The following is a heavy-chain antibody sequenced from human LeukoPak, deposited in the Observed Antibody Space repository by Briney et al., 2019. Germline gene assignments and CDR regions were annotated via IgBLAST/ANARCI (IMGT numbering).Heavy chain of an antibody. Sequence: GGSLRLSCAASGFTFDDYAMHWVRQAPGKGLEWVSGISWNSGSIGYADSVKGRFTISRDNAKNSLYLQMNSLRVEDTAVYYCARGVPSSYWGQGTLVTVSS. CDR1: GFTFDDYA. CDR3: ARGVPSSY. J-gene: IGHJ4*02. V-gene: IGHV3-9*01. D-gene: IGHD6-13*01. CDR2: ISWNSGSI.